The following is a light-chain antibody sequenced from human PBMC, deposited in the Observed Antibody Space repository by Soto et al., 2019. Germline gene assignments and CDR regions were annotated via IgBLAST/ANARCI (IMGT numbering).Light chain of an antibody. V-gene: IGKV3-15*01. J-gene: IGKJ5*01. Sequence: EILLTQSPVTLSLSPGERATLSCRASQNVRGYLAWYQQKPGQAPRLLIYGASTRATGIPARYSGSGSGTEFTLTISSLQSEDFAVYYCQQYNNWPITFGQGTRLENK. CDR3: QQYNNWPIT. CDR2: GAS. CDR1: QNVRGY.